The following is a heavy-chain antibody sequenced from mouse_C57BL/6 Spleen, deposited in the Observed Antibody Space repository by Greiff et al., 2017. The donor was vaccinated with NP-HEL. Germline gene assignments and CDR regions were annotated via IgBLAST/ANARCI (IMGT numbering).Heavy chain of an antibody. CDR1: GYTFTDYN. CDR3: ARGNGPWFAY. CDR2: INPNNGGT. V-gene: IGHV1-18*01. Sequence: VQLKQSGPELVKPGASVKIPCKASGYTFTDYNMDWVKQSHGKSLEWIGDINPNNGGTIYNQKFKGKATLTVDKSSSTAYMELRSLTSEDTAVYYCARGNGPWFAYWGQGTLVTVSA. D-gene: IGHD1-1*02. J-gene: IGHJ3*01.